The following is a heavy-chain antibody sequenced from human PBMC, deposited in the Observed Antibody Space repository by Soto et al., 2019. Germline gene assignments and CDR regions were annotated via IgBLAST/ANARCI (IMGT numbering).Heavy chain of an antibody. D-gene: IGHD4-17*01. CDR1: GGSISSYC. V-gene: IGHV4-59*01. CDR3: ARRYGASLDY. Sequence: SETLSLTCTVSGGSISSYCWSWIRQPPGKGLEWIGYIYYSGSTNYNPSLKSRVTISVDTSKNQFSLKLSSVTAADTAVYYCARRYGASLDYWGQGTLVTVSS. CDR2: IYYSGST. J-gene: IGHJ4*02.